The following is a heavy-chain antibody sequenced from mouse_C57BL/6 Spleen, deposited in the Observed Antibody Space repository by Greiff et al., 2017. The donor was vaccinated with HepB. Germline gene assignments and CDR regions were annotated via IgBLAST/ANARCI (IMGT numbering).Heavy chain of an antibody. V-gene: IGHV1-82*01. Sequence: VQLVESGPELVKPGASVKISCKASGYAFSSSWMNWVKQRPGKGLEWIGRIYPGDGDTNYNGKFKGKATLTADKSSSTAYMQLSSLTSEDSAVYFCAEDYGSSYYFDYWGQGTTLTVSS. CDR3: AEDYGSSYYFDY. CDR2: IYPGDGDT. J-gene: IGHJ2*01. D-gene: IGHD1-1*01. CDR1: GYAFSSSW.